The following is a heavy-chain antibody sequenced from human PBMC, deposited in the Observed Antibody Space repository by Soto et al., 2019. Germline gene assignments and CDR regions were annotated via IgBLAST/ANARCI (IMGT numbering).Heavy chain of an antibody. CDR3: ARALPHSSGGDS. D-gene: IGHD6-25*01. V-gene: IGHV1-18*01. CDR1: GYTFTTYG. CDR2: ISASNGNT. J-gene: IGHJ4*02. Sequence: QVQLVQSGAEVKKPGASVKVSCKASGYTFTTYGISWVRQAPGQGLEWMGWISASNGNTYYGQKLQGRVTMTTASGTSTAYMDLSSLTSDATAVYYCARALPHSSGGDSWGRGTLVTVSS.